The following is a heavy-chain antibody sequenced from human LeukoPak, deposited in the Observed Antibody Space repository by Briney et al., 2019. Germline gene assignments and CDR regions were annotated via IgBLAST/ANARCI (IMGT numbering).Heavy chain of an antibody. J-gene: IGHJ4*02. CDR3: ARDTTNYDILTGYSSSYFDY. V-gene: IGHV3-7*01. Sequence: GGSLRLSCAASGFTFSSYWMSWVRQAPGKGLEWVANIKQDGSEKYYVDSVKGRFTISRDNAKNSLYLQMNSLRAEDTAVYYCARDTTNYDILTGYSSSYFDYWGQGTLVTVSS. CDR1: GFTFSSYW. D-gene: IGHD3-9*01. CDR2: IKQDGSEK.